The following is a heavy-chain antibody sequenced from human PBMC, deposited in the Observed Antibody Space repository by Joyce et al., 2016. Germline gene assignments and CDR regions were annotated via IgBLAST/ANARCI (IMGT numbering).Heavy chain of an antibody. V-gene: IGHV4-4*07. CDR2: IYPNGNA. D-gene: IGHD1-1*01. CDR3: ARGHKVHTLLFGS. J-gene: IGHJ5*01. CDR1: GDSLNDYY. Sequence: QVQLQESGPGLVKPSATLSLNCSVSGDSLNDYYWSWIRQLAGKGLEWIGRIYPNGNANYKRSLKSRLTIAVDTSKNQFSLSLNYVTDADTAVYYCARGHKVHTLLFGSWGQGILVTVSS.